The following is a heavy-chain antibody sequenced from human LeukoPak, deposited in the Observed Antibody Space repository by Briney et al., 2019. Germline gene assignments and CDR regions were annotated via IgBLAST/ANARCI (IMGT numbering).Heavy chain of an antibody. J-gene: IGHJ4*02. Sequence: SETLSLTCAVYGGSFSGYYWSWIRQPPGKGLEWIGEINHSGSTNYNPSLKSRVTISVDTSKNQFSLKLSSVTAADTAVYYCARDEDGYFFGYWGQGTLVTVSS. CDR1: GGSFSGYY. CDR3: ARDEDGYFFGY. V-gene: IGHV4-34*01. CDR2: INHSGST. D-gene: IGHD5-24*01.